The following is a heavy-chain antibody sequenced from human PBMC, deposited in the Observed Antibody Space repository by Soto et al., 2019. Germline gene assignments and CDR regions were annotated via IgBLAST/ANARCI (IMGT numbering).Heavy chain of an antibody. CDR1: GYTRTELS. J-gene: IGHJ4*02. V-gene: IGHV1-24*01. D-gene: IGHD3-10*01. Sequence: ASVKVSCKVSGYTRTELSMHWVRQAPGKGLEWMGGFDPEDGETIYAQKFQGRVTMTEDTSTDTAYMELSSLRSDDTAAYYCAREYYYGSGPWYWGQGTLVTVSS. CDR3: AREYYYGSGPWY. CDR2: FDPEDGET.